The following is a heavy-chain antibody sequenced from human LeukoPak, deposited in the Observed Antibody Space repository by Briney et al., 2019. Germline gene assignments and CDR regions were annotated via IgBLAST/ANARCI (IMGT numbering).Heavy chain of an antibody. V-gene: IGHV1-18*01. CDR2: ISAYKGNT. Sequence: ASVKVSCKASGYTFSTYGISWVRQAPGQGLEWMGWISAYKGNTYYAQKLQGRVTMTTDTSTSTAYMELRSLRPDDTAIYYCARDLYYYGSGSYYDVFDVWGQGTMVTVSS. J-gene: IGHJ3*01. CDR1: GYTFSTYG. D-gene: IGHD3-10*01. CDR3: ARDLYYYGSGSYYDVFDV.